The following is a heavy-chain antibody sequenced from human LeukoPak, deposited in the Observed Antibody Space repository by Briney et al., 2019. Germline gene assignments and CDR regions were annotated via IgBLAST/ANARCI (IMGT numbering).Heavy chain of an antibody. CDR3: ARIGRYFGWLLLADY. D-gene: IGHD3-9*01. Sequence: SETLSLTCAVYGGSFSGYYWSWIRQPPGKGLEWIGEINHSGSTNYNPSLKSRVTISVDTSKNQFSLKLSSVTAADTAVYYCARIGRYFGWLLLADYWGQGTLVTVSS. CDR2: INHSGST. CDR1: GGSFSGYY. V-gene: IGHV4-34*01. J-gene: IGHJ4*02.